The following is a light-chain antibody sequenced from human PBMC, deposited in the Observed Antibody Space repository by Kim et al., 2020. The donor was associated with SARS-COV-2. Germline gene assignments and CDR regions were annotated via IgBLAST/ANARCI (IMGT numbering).Light chain of an antibody. Sequence: ASVKLTCTLSSGHTTYAIAWHQEQPERGPRYLMKLNSDGSHSKGDGIPDRFSGSSSGAERYLTISSLQSEDEADYYCQTWDTHIQVFGGRTQLTVL. CDR1: SGHTTYA. J-gene: IGLJ3*02. V-gene: IGLV4-69*01. CDR3: QTWDTHIQV. CDR2: LNSDGSH.